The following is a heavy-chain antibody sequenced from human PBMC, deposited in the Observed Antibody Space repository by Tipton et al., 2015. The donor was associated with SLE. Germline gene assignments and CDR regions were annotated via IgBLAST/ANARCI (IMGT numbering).Heavy chain of an antibody. CDR1: GYSISSGYY. CDR3: ARKDSYYGMDV. V-gene: IGHV4-38-2*01. Sequence: LRLSCAVSGYSISSGYYWGWIRQPPGKGLEWIGSIYYSGSTNYNPSLKSRVTISVDTSKNQFSLKLSSVTAADTAVYYCARKDSYYGMDVWGQGTTVTVSS. CDR2: IYYSGST. J-gene: IGHJ6*02.